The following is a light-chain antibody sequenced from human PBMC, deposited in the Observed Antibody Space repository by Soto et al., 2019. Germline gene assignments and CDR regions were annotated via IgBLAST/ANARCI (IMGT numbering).Light chain of an antibody. CDR3: QRRSNWPQT. CDR2: DAF. Sequence: DIVLTQSPATLSLSPGERATLSCRASQSVATTLAWYQQKPGQPPRLLIYDAFKRATGIPARFSGRGSETEFTLTISSLEPEDFAVYYCQRRSNWPQTFGLGTKVE. CDR1: QSVATT. J-gene: IGKJ2*01. V-gene: IGKV3-11*01.